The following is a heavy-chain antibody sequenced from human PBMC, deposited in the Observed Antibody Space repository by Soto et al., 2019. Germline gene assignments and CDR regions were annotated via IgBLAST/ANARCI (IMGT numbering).Heavy chain of an antibody. V-gene: IGHV4-39*01. CDR2: IYYSGST. J-gene: IGHJ3*02. CDR3: ARQVNPWAQGAFDI. CDR1: GGSISSSSYY. Sequence: SETLSLTCTVSGGSISSSSYYWGWIRQPPGKGLEWIGSIYYSGSTYYNPSLKSRVTISVDTSKNQFSLKLSSVTAADTAVYYCARQVNPWAQGAFDIWGQGTIVTVSS. D-gene: IGHD3-10*01.